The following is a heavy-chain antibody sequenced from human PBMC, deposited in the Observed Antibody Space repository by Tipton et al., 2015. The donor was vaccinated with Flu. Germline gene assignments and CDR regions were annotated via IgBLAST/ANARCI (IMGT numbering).Heavy chain of an antibody. J-gene: IGHJ4*02. CDR1: GYSISSGYY. V-gene: IGHV4-38-2*02. CDR3: ARDTVNSKGGIAVAYDY. Sequence: TLSLTCAVSGYSISSGYYWGWIRQPPGKGLEWIGSIYHSGSTSYNPSLKSRVTISVDTSKNHFSLRLSSVTAADTAVYYCARDTVNSKGGIAVAYDYWGQGILVTVSS. CDR2: IYHSGST. D-gene: IGHD6-19*01.